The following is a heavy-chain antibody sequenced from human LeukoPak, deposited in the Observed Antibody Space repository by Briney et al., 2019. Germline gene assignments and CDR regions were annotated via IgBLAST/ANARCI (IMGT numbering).Heavy chain of an antibody. CDR2: MNPNSGNT. CDR1: GYTFTSYD. J-gene: IGHJ4*02. D-gene: IGHD6-13*01. CDR3: ARAGARQIAAVGY. V-gene: IGHV1-8*01. Sequence: VASVKVSCKASGYTFTSYDINWVRQATGQGLEWMGWMNPNSGNTGYAQKFQGRVTMTRNPSISPAYMELSSLRSEDTAVYYCARAGARQIAAVGYWGQGTLVTVSS.